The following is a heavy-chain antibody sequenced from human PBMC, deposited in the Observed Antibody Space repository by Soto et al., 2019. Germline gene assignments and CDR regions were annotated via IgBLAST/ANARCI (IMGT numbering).Heavy chain of an antibody. CDR3: AKSAAHCGEYYFDY. V-gene: IGHV3-23*01. Sequence: GGSLRLSCAASGFTFSSYAMSWVRQAPGKGLEWVSSISGSGGSTYYADSVKGRFTMSRDNSKNTLYLQMNSRKAEGTAVYYCAKSAAHCGEYYFDYWGQGTLVTVSS. CDR1: GFTFSSYA. CDR2: ISGSGGST. D-gene: IGHD2-21*01. J-gene: IGHJ4*02.